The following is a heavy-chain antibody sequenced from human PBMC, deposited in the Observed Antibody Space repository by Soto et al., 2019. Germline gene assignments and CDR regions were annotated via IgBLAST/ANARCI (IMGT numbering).Heavy chain of an antibody. CDR3: ARGAPIVVVPAAQTYYYYGMDV. V-gene: IGHV1-2*04. D-gene: IGHD2-2*01. Sequence: ASVKVSCKASGYTFTGYYMHWVRQAPGQGLEWMGWINPNSGGTNYAQKFQGWVTMTRDTSISTAYMELSRLRSDDTAVYYCARGAPIVVVPAAQTYYYYGMDVWGQGTTVTVS. CDR1: GYTFTGYY. J-gene: IGHJ6*02. CDR2: INPNSGGT.